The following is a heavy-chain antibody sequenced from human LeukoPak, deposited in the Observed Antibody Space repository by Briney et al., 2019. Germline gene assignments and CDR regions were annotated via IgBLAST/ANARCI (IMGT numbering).Heavy chain of an antibody. V-gene: IGHV4-34*01. Sequence: PSETLSLTCAVYGGSFSGYYWSWIRQPPGKGLEWIGEINHSGSTNYNPSLKSRVTISVDTSKNQFSLKLSSVTAADTAVYYCARGNNLDYWGQGTLATVSS. J-gene: IGHJ4*02. CDR2: INHSGST. D-gene: IGHD1-14*01. CDR1: GGSFSGYY. CDR3: ARGNNLDY.